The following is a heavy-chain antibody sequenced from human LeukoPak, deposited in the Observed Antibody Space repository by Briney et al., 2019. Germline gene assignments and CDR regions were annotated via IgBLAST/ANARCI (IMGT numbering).Heavy chain of an antibody. CDR2: IYSSGNT. J-gene: IGHJ5*02. CDR3: ARSGAKAVVLGWFDP. V-gene: IGHV4-59*11. D-gene: IGHD7-27*01. Sequence: PSETLSLTCTVSGGSITSHNWNWIRQSPEKGLEWIGYIYSSGNTKYSPSLKSRVTISIDTSKNQFSLTLSSVTAADTAVYYCARSGAKAVVLGWFDPWGQGTLVTVSP. CDR1: GGSITSHN.